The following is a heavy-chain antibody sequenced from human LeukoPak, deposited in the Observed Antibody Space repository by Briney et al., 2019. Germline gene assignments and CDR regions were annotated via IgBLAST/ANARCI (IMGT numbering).Heavy chain of an antibody. J-gene: IGHJ4*02. D-gene: IGHD6-13*01. CDR3: ARGSSRGQLVAGFDY. CDR2: INHSGST. V-gene: IGHV4-34*01. Sequence: SETLSLTCAVYGGSFSGYYWSWIRQPPGKGLEWIGEINHSGSTNYNPSLKSRVTISVDTSKNQFSLKLSSVTAADTAVYYCARGSSRGQLVAGFDYWGQGTLVAVSS. CDR1: GGSFSGYY.